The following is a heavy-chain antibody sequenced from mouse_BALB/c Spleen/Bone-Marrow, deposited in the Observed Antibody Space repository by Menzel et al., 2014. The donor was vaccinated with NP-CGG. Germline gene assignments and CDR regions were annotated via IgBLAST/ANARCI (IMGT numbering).Heavy chain of an antibody. Sequence: EVQVVESGGGLVQPGGSLKLSCAASGFTFRRYTMSWVRQTPEKRLEWVAYISNGGGSTYYPDTDTVKGRFTISRDNAKNTLDQQMSSLKSEDTARDYCERHGVQREWYFDVWGEGTTGTSSS. CDR1: GFTFRRYT. V-gene: IGHV5-12-2*01. CDR2: ISNGGGST. CDR3: ERHGVQREWYFDV. D-gene: IGHD2-14*01. J-gene: IGHJ1*01.